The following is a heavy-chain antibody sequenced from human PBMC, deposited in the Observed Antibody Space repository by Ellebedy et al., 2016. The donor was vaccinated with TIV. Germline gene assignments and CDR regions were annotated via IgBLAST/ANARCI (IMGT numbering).Heavy chain of an antibody. CDR1: GNTFTRYV. D-gene: IGHD3-10*01. CDR2: INAGNGNT. Sequence: ASVKVSXXASGNTFTRYVMHWVRQAPGQRLEWMGWINAGNGNTKYSQKFQGRVTITRDTSASTAYMELSSLRSEDTAVYYCARDSLGDRPKRTYYYGSGSYYPTSFDYWGQGTLVTVSS. J-gene: IGHJ4*02. V-gene: IGHV1-3*01. CDR3: ARDSLGDRPKRTYYYGSGSYYPTSFDY.